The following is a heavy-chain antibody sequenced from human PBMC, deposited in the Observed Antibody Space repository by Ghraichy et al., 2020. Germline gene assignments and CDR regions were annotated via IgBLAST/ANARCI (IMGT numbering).Heavy chain of an antibody. CDR3: ARDGEFYYGSGRTFDY. J-gene: IGHJ4*02. D-gene: IGHD3-10*01. CDR2: ISSSSSYI. CDR1: GFTFSSYS. V-gene: IGHV3-21*01. Sequence: GGSLRLSCAASGFTFSSYSMNWVRQAPGKGLEWVSSISSSSSYIYYEDSVKGRFTISRDNAKNSIYLQMNSLRAEDTAVYYCARDGEFYYGSGRTFDYWGQGTLVTVSS.